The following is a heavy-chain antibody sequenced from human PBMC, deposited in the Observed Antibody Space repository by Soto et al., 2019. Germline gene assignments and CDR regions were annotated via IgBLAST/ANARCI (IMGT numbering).Heavy chain of an antibody. V-gene: IGHV4-59*01. CDR3: ARALPAISIDY. Sequence: PSETLSLTCIVSNSSISGFYWAWIRQPPGKGLEWIGYIYQNGNTNYNPSLKSRVTISIDTSNNQFSLRLTSVTAADTAVYYCARALPAISIDYWGQGAPVTVSS. D-gene: IGHD5-18*01. CDR1: NSSISGFY. CDR2: IYQNGNT. J-gene: IGHJ4*02.